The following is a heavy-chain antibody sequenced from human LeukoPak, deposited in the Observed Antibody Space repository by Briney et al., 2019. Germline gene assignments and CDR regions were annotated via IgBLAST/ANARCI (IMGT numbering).Heavy chain of an antibody. J-gene: IGHJ4*02. D-gene: IGHD3-22*01. CDR3: ARGDHYYYDSTGYYYFDY. Sequence: SETLSLTCAVYGGSFSGYYWSWIRQPPGKGLEWIGEINHSGSTNYNPSLKSRVTISVDTSKNQFSLKLSSVTAADTAVYYCARGDHYYYDSTGYYYFDYWGQGTLVTVSS. V-gene: IGHV4-34*01. CDR2: INHSGST. CDR1: GGSFSGYY.